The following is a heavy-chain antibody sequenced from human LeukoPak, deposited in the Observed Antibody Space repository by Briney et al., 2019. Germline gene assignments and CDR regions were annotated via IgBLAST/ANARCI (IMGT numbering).Heavy chain of an antibody. V-gene: IGHV4-39*01. CDR2: IYYSGST. J-gene: IGHJ5*02. CDR1: GGSISSSSYY. D-gene: IGHD1-7*01. Sequence: SETLSLTCTVSGGSISSSSYYWGWIRQPPGKGLEWIGSIYYSGSTYYNPSLKSRVTISVGTSKNQFSLKLSSVTAADTAVYYCARELRSLHNWFDPWGQGTLVTVSS. CDR3: ARELRSLHNWFDP.